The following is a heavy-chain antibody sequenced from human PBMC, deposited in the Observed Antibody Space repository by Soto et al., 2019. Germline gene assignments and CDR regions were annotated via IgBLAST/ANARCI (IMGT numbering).Heavy chain of an antibody. CDR1: GGTFSSYA. V-gene: IGHV1-69*01. CDR3: ESAGTESGYDWVVDY. Sequence: QVQLVQSGAEVKKPGSSVKVSCKASGGTFSSYAISCVRQAPGQGLEWMVGIIPIFVTADYEQKFQGRVTITEDASTGTAYMELSSLRSEDRAVYYCESAGTESGYDWVVDYWGKGPLVTVSS. J-gene: IGHJ4*02. CDR2: IIPIFVTA. D-gene: IGHD5-12*01.